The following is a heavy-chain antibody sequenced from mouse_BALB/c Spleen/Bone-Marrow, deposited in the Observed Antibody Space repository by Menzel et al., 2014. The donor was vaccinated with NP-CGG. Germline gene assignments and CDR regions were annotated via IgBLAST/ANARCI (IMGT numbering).Heavy chain of an antibody. Sequence: QVQLQQSGAELVRPGTSVKVSCKASGYAFTNYLIEWVKQRPVQGLEWIGVINPGSGGANYNAKFKGKATLTVDKSSSTAYMQLSSLTSDDSAAYFCAREWTARAVDYWGQGTTLTVSS. CDR2: INPGSGGA. V-gene: IGHV1-54*01. J-gene: IGHJ2*01. D-gene: IGHD3-2*01. CDR1: GYAFTNYL. CDR3: AREWTARAVDY.